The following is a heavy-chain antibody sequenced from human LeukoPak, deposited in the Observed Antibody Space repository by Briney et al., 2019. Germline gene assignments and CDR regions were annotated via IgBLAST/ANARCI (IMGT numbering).Heavy chain of an antibody. CDR1: GFTFRSYW. CDR3: ARATAVAFDS. CDR2: INPDGSST. Sequence: GGSLRLSCAASGFTFRSYWMHWVRQAPGKGQVWVSRINPDGSSTSYADSVKGRFTISRDNAKNTVYLQMNSLRAEDTAVYYCARATAVAFDSWGQGTLVTVSS. D-gene: IGHD6-19*01. V-gene: IGHV3-74*01. J-gene: IGHJ4*02.